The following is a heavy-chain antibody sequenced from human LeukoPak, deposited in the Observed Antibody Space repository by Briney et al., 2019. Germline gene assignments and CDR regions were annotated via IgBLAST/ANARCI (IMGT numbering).Heavy chain of an antibody. CDR3: ATYDFWSGHEAY. D-gene: IGHD3-3*01. Sequence: PSETLSLTCTDPGGSISSYYWNWIRQPPGKRLEWIAYLYYSGSTNYNPSLKSRVTISVDTSKNQFSLKLSSVTAADTAVYYCATYDFWSGHEAYWGQGTLVTVSS. CDR2: LYYSGST. CDR1: GGSISSYY. V-gene: IGHV4-59*01. J-gene: IGHJ4*02.